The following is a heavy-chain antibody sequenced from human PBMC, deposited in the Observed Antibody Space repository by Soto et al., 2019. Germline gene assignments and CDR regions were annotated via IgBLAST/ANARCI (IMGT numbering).Heavy chain of an antibody. D-gene: IGHD2-2*01. CDR3: AKGVLGYCTSTSCHAYWFDP. J-gene: IGHJ5*02. CDR2: ISGSGDST. CDR1: GFTFSSYA. Sequence: VQLLESGGGLVQPGGSLRLSCAASGFTFSSYAMSWVRQAPGKGLEWVSAISGSGDSTYYADSVKGGFTISRDNSKNTLYLQMNSLRAEDTAVYYCAKGVLGYCTSTSCHAYWFDPWGQGTLVTVSS. V-gene: IGHV3-23*01.